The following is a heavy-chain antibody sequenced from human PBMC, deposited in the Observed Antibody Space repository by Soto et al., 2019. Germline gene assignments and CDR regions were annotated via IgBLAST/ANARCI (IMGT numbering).Heavy chain of an antibody. V-gene: IGHV1-3*01. CDR1: GYTFTSYA. J-gene: IGHJ5*02. CDR3: ARGQAAAGTGWLDP. CDR2: INAGNGNT. D-gene: IGHD6-13*01. Sequence: ASVKVSCKASGYTFTSYAMHWVLQAPGQRLEWMGWINAGNGNTKYSQKFQGRVTITRDTSASTAYMELSSLRSEDTAVYYCARGQAAAGTGWLDPWGQGTLVTVSS.